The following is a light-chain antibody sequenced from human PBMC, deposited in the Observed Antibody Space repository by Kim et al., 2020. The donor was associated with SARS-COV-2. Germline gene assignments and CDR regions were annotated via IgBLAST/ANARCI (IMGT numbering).Light chain of an antibody. J-gene: IGKJ1*01. CDR2: KAS. Sequence: SVGDRATITCRASQRISSWLAWYQQKPGKAPKLLIYKASRLESGVPSRFSGSGSGTEFTLTIISLQPDDFATFYCQQYSTFSPWTFGQGTKVDIK. V-gene: IGKV1-5*03. CDR1: QRISSW. CDR3: QQYSTFSPWT.